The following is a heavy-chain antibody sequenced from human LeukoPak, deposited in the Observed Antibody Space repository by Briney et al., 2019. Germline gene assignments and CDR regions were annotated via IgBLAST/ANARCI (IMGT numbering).Heavy chain of an antibody. CDR1: GFTFSGSA. V-gene: IGHV3-30*04. CDR3: AKVRYFGPSAFDI. Sequence: GGSLRLSCAASGFTFSGSAMHWVRQAPGKGLDWVAVISYDGRNKYYADSVKGRFTISRDNSKNTLYLQMNSLRAEDTAVYYCAKVRYFGPSAFDIWGQGTMVTVSS. CDR2: ISYDGRNK. J-gene: IGHJ3*02. D-gene: IGHD3-9*01.